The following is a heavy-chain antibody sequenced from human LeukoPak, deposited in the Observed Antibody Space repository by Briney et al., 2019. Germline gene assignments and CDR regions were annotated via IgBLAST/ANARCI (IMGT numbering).Heavy chain of an antibody. CDR3: ARVLSYYGMDV. Sequence: GASVKVSCKASGGTFSSYAISWVRQAPGQGLEWMGRIIPILGIANYAQKFQGRVTITAGKSTSTAYMELSSLRSEDTAVYYCARVLSYYGMDVWGQGTTVTVSS. V-gene: IGHV1-69*04. J-gene: IGHJ6*02. CDR1: GGTFSSYA. CDR2: IIPILGIA.